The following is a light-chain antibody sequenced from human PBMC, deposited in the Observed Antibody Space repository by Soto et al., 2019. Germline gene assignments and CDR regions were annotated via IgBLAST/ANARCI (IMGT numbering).Light chain of an antibody. J-gene: IGLJ3*02. CDR2: QVS. V-gene: IGLV2-14*01. Sequence: QSVLTQPASVSGSPGQSITISCTGTSSDVGGYYYVSWYQHHPGKAPKLMIYQVSNRPSGVSNRFSGSKSGNTASLTISGLQAEDEADYYCATWSDSLKGWVFGGGTKLTVL. CDR3: ATWSDSLKGWV. CDR1: SSDVGGYYY.